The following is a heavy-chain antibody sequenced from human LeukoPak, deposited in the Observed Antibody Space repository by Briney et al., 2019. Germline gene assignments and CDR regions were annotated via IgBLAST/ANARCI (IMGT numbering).Heavy chain of an antibody. Sequence: SGGSLRLSCAASGFTFSSYAMSWVRQAPGKGLEWVSAISGSGGSTYYADSVKGRFTISRDNSKNTLYLQMNSLRAEDTAVYYCAKEGGRGDYDILTGYYYFDYWGQGTLVTVSS. J-gene: IGHJ4*02. D-gene: IGHD3-9*01. V-gene: IGHV3-23*01. CDR1: GFTFSSYA. CDR2: ISGSGGST. CDR3: AKEGGRGDYDILTGYYYFDY.